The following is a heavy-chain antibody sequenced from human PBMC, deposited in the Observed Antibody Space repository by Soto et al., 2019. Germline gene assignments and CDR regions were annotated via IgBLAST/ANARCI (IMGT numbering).Heavy chain of an antibody. CDR3: AREMYNWNYGRGYYYYYYGMDV. CDR1: GGTFSSYA. J-gene: IGHJ6*02. Sequence: GASVKVSCKASGGTFSSYAISWVRQAPGQGLEWMGGIIPIFGTANYAQKFQGRVTITADESTSTAYMELSSLRSEDTAVYYCAREMYNWNYGRGYYYYYYGMDVWGQGTTVTVSS. V-gene: IGHV1-69*13. CDR2: IIPIFGTA. D-gene: IGHD1-7*01.